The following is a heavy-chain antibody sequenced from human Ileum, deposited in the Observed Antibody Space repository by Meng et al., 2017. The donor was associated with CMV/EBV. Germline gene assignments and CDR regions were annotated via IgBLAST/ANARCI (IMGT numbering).Heavy chain of an antibody. Sequence: QGPPPDAGPGLGTPPEPLALTCPVTGGSISRGTYYWAWLRQSPGKGLEWIGSIYYSGSTYDNPSLKSRVTMSVDTFKNQFSLKLTSVTAADTAVYYCAGDWGPYSSRGYFDPWGQGTLVTASS. CDR2: IYYSGST. CDR3: AGDWGPYSSRGYFDP. D-gene: IGHD6-13*01. CDR1: GGSISRGTYY. J-gene: IGHJ5*02. V-gene: IGHV4-39*07.